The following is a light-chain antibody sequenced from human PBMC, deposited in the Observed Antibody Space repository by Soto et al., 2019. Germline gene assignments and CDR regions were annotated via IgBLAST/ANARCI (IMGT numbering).Light chain of an antibody. V-gene: IGLV2-14*01. Sequence: QSALTQPASVSGSPGQSITISCNGTSSDVGKYNYVSWCHQHPGKAPQLVIYEVAIRTSGVSDRFSGSKSGNTASLTISGLQAEDEADYYCSSYTSTDTWVFGGGTKLTVL. CDR2: EVA. CDR1: SSDVGKYNY. J-gene: IGLJ3*02. CDR3: SSYTSTDTWV.